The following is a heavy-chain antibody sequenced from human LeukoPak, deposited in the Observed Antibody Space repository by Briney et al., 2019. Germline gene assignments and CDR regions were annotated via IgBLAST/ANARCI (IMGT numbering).Heavy chain of an antibody. D-gene: IGHD3-22*01. CDR3: ATQANFYDSSGYFHH. V-gene: IGHV4-31*03. CDR1: GDSINSGGYY. CDR2: IYYSGST. J-gene: IGHJ1*01. Sequence: SQTLSLTCTVSGDSINSGGYYWSWIRQHPGKGLEWIGYIYYSGSTYYSPSLRSRVSLSLDTSKNQVSLKLSSVTAADTAVYYCATQANFYDSSGYFHHWGQGTLVTVSS.